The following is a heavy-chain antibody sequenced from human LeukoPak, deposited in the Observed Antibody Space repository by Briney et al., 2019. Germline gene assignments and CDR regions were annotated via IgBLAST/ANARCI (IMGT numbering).Heavy chain of an antibody. J-gene: IGHJ5*02. V-gene: IGHV1-24*01. Sequence: ASVKVSCKVSGYTLTELSMHWVRQAPGKGLEWMGGFDPEDGETIYAQKFQGRVTMTEDTSTDTAYMELSSLRSEDTAVYYCAVHARNDILTGYQPYNWFDPWGQGTLVTVSS. CDR2: FDPEDGET. D-gene: IGHD3-9*01. CDR3: AVHARNDILTGYQPYNWFDP. CDR1: GYTLTELS.